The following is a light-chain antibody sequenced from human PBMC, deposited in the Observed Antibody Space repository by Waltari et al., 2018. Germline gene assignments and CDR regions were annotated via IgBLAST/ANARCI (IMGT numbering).Light chain of an antibody. CDR2: SAS. Sequence: DTLMTQSPSSLSASVGDTVTITCRATQAISTYVTWYKKTPGMAQKLLIFSASTLHRGVSYRFRGSGSGTDFTLTITDLQPDDFATYYCQQSYSAPLHFGGGTRVDI. J-gene: IGKJ4*01. CDR1: QAISTY. CDR3: QQSYSAPLH. V-gene: IGKV1-39*01.